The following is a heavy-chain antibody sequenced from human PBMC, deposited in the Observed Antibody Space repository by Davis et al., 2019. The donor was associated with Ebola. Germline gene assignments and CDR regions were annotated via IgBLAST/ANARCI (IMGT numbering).Heavy chain of an antibody. D-gene: IGHD7-27*01. V-gene: IGHV1-46*01. Sequence: ASVKVSCKASGYTFTSYYIHWVRQAPGQGLECMGVINASGGGTTYAQKFQGRVTMTRDTSTSTVYMELSSLRSEDTAVYYCARETGDGGGMDVWGKGTMVTVSS. CDR2: INASGGGT. J-gene: IGHJ6*04. CDR3: ARETGDGGGMDV. CDR1: GYTFTSYY.